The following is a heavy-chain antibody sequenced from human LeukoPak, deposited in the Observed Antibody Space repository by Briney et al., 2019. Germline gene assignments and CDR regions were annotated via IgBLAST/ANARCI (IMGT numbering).Heavy chain of an antibody. D-gene: IGHD3-22*01. V-gene: IGHV4-39*07. CDR2: IYYSGST. Sequence: PSETLSLTCTVSGGSICSSSYYWGWIRQPPGKGLEWIGSIYYSGSTYYNPSLKSRVTISVDTSKNQFSLKLSSVTAADTAVYYCAREGEYYDSSGSWDYFDYWGQGTLVTVSS. CDR1: GGSICSSSYY. CDR3: AREGEYYDSSGSWDYFDY. J-gene: IGHJ4*02.